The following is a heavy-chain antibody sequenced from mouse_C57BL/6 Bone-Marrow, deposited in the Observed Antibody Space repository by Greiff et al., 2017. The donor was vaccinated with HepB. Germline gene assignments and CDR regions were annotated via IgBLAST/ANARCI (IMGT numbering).Heavy chain of an antibody. D-gene: IGHD1-1*01. J-gene: IGHJ1*03. V-gene: IGHV1-76*01. Sequence: QVQLQQSGAELVRPGASVKLSCKASGYTFTDYYINWVKQRPGQGLEWIARIYPGSGNTYYNEKFKGKATLTAEKSSSNAYMQLSRLTSEDSAVYFCARGGLRSPWYFDVWGTGTTVTVSS. CDR3: ARGGLRSPWYFDV. CDR2: IYPGSGNT. CDR1: GYTFTDYY.